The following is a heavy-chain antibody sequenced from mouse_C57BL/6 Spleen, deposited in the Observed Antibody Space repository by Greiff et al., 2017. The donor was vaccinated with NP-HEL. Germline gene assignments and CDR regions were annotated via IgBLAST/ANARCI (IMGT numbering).Heavy chain of an antibody. CDR2: INPNNGGT. D-gene: IGHD3-3*01. Sequence: VHVKQSGPELVKPGASVKMSCKASGYTFTDYNMHWVKQSHGKSLEWIGYINPNNGGTSYNQKFKGKATLTVNKSSSTAYMELRSLTSEDSAVYYCARRGGRGYFDVWGTGTTVTVSS. J-gene: IGHJ1*03. CDR1: GYTFTDYN. V-gene: IGHV1-22*01. CDR3: ARRGGRGYFDV.